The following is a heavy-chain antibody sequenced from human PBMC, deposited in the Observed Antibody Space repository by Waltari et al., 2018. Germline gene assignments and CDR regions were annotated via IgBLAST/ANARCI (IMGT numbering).Heavy chain of an antibody. CDR2: IKHSGST. J-gene: IGHJ6*02. D-gene: IGHD3-10*01. Sequence: QVQLQQWGAGLLKPSETLSLTCAVYGGSFSGYYWSWIRQPPGKGLEWMGEIKHSGSTTCNPSLKGGVTISVDTSKNVFSLELRSVTAAATAVYYCARAPSGYGSGSYSLGGYYYGMDVWGQGTTVTVAS. CDR1: GGSFSGYY. V-gene: IGHV4-34*01. CDR3: ARAPSGYGSGSYSLGGYYYGMDV.